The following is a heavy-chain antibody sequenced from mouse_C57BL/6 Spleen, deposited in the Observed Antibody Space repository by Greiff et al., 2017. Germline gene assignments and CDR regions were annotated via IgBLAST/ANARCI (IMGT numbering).Heavy chain of an antibody. Sequence: QVQLQQPGAELVRPGTSVKLSCKASGYTFTSYWMHWVKQRPGQGLEWIGVIDPSDSYTNYNQKFQGKATLTVDTSSSTAYMQLSSLTSEDSAVYYCARWERGSGTSAWFAYWGQGTLVTVSA. CDR3: ARWERGSGTSAWFAY. V-gene: IGHV1-59*01. CDR2: IDPSDSYT. D-gene: IGHD4-1*01. J-gene: IGHJ3*01. CDR1: GYTFTSYW.